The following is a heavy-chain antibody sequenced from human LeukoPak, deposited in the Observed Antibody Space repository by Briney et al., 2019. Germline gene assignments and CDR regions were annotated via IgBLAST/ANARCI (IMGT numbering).Heavy chain of an antibody. CDR3: AKVTFLKYAHNYDFWSGSPRPGAFDI. D-gene: IGHD3-3*01. CDR1: GGSISSGGYY. J-gene: IGHJ3*02. Sequence: PSETLSLTCTVSGGSISSGGYYWSWIRQHPGKGLEWIGYIYYSGSTYYNPSLKSRVTISVDTSKNQFSLKLSSVTAADTAVYYCAKVTFLKYAHNYDFWSGSPRPGAFDIWGQGTMVTVSS. CDR2: IYYSGST. V-gene: IGHV4-31*03.